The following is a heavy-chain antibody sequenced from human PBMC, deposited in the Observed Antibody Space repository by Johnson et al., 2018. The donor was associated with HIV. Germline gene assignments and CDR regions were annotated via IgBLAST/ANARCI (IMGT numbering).Heavy chain of an antibody. J-gene: IGHJ3*02. CDR3: ARVDYYDRDAFDI. V-gene: IGHV3-7*01. D-gene: IGHD3-22*01. Sequence: VQLVESGGGLVQPGGSLRLSCAASGFTFSSYWMSWVRQAPGKGLEWVANIKQDGSEKYYVDSVKGRFTISRDNAKNSLNLQMNSLRAEDPAVYSCARVDYYDRDAFDIWGQGTMVTVSS. CDR1: GFTFSSYW. CDR2: IKQDGSEK.